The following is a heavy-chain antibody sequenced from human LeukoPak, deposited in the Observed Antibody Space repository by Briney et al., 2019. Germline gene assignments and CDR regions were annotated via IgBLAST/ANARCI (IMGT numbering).Heavy chain of an antibody. Sequence: ASVKVSCKASGYTFTSYYMHWVRQAPGQGLEWMGWINPNSGGTNYAQKFQGRVTMTRDTSISTAYMELSRLRSDDTAVYYCARGDSSSWYYYYYYYMDVWGKGTTVTISS. CDR1: GYTFTSYY. V-gene: IGHV1-2*02. J-gene: IGHJ6*03. D-gene: IGHD6-13*01. CDR2: INPNSGGT. CDR3: ARGDSSSWYYYYYYYMDV.